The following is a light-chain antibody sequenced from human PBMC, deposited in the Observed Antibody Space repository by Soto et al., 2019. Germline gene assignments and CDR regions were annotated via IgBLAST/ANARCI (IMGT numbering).Light chain of an antibody. CDR2: EVS. V-gene: IGLV2-14*01. J-gene: IGLJ1*01. CDR3: SSYTSSSTLV. CDR1: SSDVGGYNY. Sequence: QSVLTQPASVSGSPGQSINISCTGTSSDVGGYNYVSWYQQHPGKAPKLMIYEVSNRPSGVSNRFSGSKSGNTASLTISGLQAEDEADYYCSSYTSSSTLVFGTGTQVTVL.